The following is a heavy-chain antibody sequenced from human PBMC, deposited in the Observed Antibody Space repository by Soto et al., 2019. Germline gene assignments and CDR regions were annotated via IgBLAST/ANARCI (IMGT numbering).Heavy chain of an antibody. CDR1: GFTFRSYA. Sequence: GGSLRLSCAASGFTFRSYAMSWVRQAPGKGLEWVSGISGSGGGTNYADSVKGRFTISRDNSKNTLYLQMNSLRVEDTAVYFCAKGRSTIFGVVLLPNHFDYWGQGTLVTVSS. D-gene: IGHD3-3*01. J-gene: IGHJ4*02. V-gene: IGHV3-23*01. CDR3: AKGRSTIFGVVLLPNHFDY. CDR2: ISGSGGGT.